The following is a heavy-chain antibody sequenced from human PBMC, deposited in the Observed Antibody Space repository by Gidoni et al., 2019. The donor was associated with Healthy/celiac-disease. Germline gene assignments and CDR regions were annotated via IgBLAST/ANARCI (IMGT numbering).Heavy chain of an antibody. CDR3: ARDTYDSSGYYDY. CDR2: ISYDGSNK. J-gene: IGHJ4*02. V-gene: IGHV3-30*04. D-gene: IGHD3-22*01. CDR1: GFTFSSYA. Sequence: QVQLVESGGGVVQPGRSLRLSCAASGFTFSSYAMHWVRQAPGKGLEWVAVISYDGSNKYYADSVKGRFTISRDNSKNTLYLQMNSLRAEDTAVYYCARDTYDSSGYYDYWGQGTLVTVSS.